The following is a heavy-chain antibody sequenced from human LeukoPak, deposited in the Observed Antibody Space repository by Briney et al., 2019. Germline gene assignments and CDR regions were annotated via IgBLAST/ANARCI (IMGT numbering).Heavy chain of an antibody. CDR3: ARDYLVAAAGTYY. D-gene: IGHD6-13*01. Sequence: GGSLRLSCAASGFIFSSYEMNWVRQAPGKGLEWVSYISTSGSTIYYADSVKGRFTISRDNAKNSLYLQMNSLRAEDTAVYYCARDYLVAAAGTYYWGQETLVTVSS. CDR1: GFIFSSYE. J-gene: IGHJ4*02. CDR2: ISTSGSTI. V-gene: IGHV3-48*03.